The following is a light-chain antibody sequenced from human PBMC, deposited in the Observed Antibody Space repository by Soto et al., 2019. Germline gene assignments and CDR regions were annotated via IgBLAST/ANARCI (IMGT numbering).Light chain of an antibody. CDR2: GAS. Sequence: EIVLTPEPGPLSLSPGGRATLSCRASQSVSNNYLAWYQQKPGQAPRLLIYGASNRATGIPDRFSGSGSGTDFTLTISRLEPEDFAVYYCQQYGSSGTFGQGTKVDIK. J-gene: IGKJ1*01. V-gene: IGKV3-20*01. CDR3: QQYGSSGT. CDR1: QSVSNNY.